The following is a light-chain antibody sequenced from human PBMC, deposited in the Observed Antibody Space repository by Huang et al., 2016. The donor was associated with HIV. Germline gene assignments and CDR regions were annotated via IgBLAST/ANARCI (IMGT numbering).Light chain of an antibody. J-gene: IGKJ1*01. CDR2: DAS. Sequence: EIVLTQSPATLSLSPGERATLSCRASQSVSSYLAWYQQKPGQAPQRLIYDASNRATGIPARFSGSGSGTDFTLTISSLEPEDFAVYYCQQRSHWWTFGQGTKVEIK. V-gene: IGKV3-11*01. CDR3: QQRSHWWT. CDR1: QSVSSY.